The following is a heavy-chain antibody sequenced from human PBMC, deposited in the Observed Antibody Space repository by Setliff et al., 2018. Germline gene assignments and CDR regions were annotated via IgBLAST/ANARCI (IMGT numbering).Heavy chain of an antibody. Sequence: SETLSLTCTVSGGSISSDSDYWSWIRQSAGKGLEWIGRIYASGSTEYSPSLGSRVTISVDTSRNQFSLQLSSVTSADTAIYCCTKGRVGLAARAGYWGQGTLVTVSS. CDR3: TKGRVGLAARAGY. CDR2: IYASGST. V-gene: IGHV4-61*02. D-gene: IGHD1-26*01. CDR1: GGSISSDSDY. J-gene: IGHJ4*02.